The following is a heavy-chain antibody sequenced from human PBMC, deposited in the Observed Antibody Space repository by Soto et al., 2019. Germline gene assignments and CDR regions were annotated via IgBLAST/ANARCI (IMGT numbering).Heavy chain of an antibody. J-gene: IGHJ4*02. V-gene: IGHV4-30-4*01. D-gene: IGHD1-7*01. CDR1: GGSISSGDYY. Sequence: SETLSLTCTVSGGSISSGDYYRSWIRQPPGKGLEWIGYIFYSGSTYYNPSLESRVTISIDTSENQFSLRLSSVTAADTAVYYCAREANWNYEMGNYFDNWGQGTLVTVSS. CDR2: IFYSGST. CDR3: AREANWNYEMGNYFDN.